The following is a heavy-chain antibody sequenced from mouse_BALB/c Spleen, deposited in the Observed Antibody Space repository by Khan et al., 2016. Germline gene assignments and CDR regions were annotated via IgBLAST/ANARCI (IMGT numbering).Heavy chain of an antibody. D-gene: IGHD1-1*01. V-gene: IGHV1S81*02. CDR2: TNPTNGRT. CDR1: GYTFTSYW. Sequence: QVQLQQPGAELVKAGASVKMSCKASGYTFTSYWMHWVTQRLGQGLEWFAETNPTNGRTYYNEKFKSKATLTVDKSSSTAYMLLSGPTFDDSAVYYCVKIKKIVATYFDYWGQENTHKVT. CDR3: VKIKKIVATYFDY. J-gene: IGHJ2*01.